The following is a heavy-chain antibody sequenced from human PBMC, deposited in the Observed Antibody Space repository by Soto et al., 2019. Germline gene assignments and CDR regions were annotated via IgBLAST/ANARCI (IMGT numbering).Heavy chain of an antibody. V-gene: IGHV3-7*01. CDR1: GFTFRDFW. CDR2: IKPDGSDP. D-gene: IGHD1-1*01. CDR3: ARDYWSYFDY. Sequence: EVQMVESGGGLVQPGGSLRLSCAVSGFTFRDFWMNWLRQALGKGPEWVALIKPDGSDPRYMDSVKGRFTISRDNAKNSLFLQLDSVTAEDTAVYYCARDYWSYFDYWGQGTPVTVSS. J-gene: IGHJ4*02.